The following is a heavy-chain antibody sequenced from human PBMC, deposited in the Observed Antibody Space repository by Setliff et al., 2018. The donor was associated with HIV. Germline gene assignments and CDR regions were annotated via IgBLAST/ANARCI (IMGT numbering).Heavy chain of an antibody. Sequence: GGSLRLSCAASGFTFNTYWMTWVRQAPGKGLEWVANIKQDGSEKYYADSVEGRFTISRDNAKNSLYLQMNSLRAEDAALYYCAREDCSSGNCHYWYFDLWGRGTLVTVSS. CDR1: GFTFNTYW. J-gene: IGHJ2*01. D-gene: IGHD2-15*01. V-gene: IGHV3-7*01. CDR2: IKQDGSEK. CDR3: AREDCSSGNCHYWYFDL.